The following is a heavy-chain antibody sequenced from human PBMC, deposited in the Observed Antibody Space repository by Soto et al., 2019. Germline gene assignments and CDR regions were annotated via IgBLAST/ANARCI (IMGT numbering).Heavy chain of an antibody. D-gene: IGHD3-10*01. CDR3: ARILGSGPPYYYYYGMDV. CDR2: IFSNDEK. Sequence: SGPTLVNPTETLTLTCTVSGFSLSNARMGVSWIRQPPGKALEWLAHIFSNDEKSYSTSLKSRLTISKDTSKSQVVLTMTNMDPVDTATYYCARILGSGPPYYYYYGMDVWGQGTTVTVSS. CDR1: GFSLSNARMG. J-gene: IGHJ6*02. V-gene: IGHV2-26*01.